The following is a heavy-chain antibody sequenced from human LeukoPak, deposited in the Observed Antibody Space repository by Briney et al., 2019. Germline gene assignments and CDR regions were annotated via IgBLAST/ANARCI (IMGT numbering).Heavy chain of an antibody. CDR3: ARVYYGSRSEDNWFDP. Sequence: GGSLRLSCAASGFTFDDYGMSWVRQAPGKGLEWVSGINWNGGSTGYADSVKGRFTISRDNAKNSLYLQMNSLRAEDTSVYYCARVYYGSRSEDNWFDPWGQGTLVTVSS. V-gene: IGHV3-20*04. CDR1: GFTFDDYG. J-gene: IGHJ5*02. D-gene: IGHD3-10*01. CDR2: INWNGGST.